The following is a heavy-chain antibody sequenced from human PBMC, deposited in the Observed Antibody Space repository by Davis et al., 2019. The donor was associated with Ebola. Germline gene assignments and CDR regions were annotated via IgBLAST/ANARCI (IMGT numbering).Heavy chain of an antibody. V-gene: IGHV3-15*01. CDR3: ATWSGAV. J-gene: IGHJ6*02. D-gene: IGHD3-10*01. CDR2: VKSKTDGGTT. CDR1: GFTFSNVW. Sequence: GESLKISCAASGFTFSNVWMTWVRQAPGKGLERVGRVKSKTDGGTTDYAAPVKGRFTISRDDSRNTLYLQMNSLQTEDTAVYYCATWSGAVWGQGTTVTVSS.